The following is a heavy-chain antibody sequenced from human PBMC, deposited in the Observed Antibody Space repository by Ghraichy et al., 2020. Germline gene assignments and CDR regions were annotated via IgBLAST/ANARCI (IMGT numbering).Heavy chain of an antibody. D-gene: IGHD3-22*01. J-gene: IGHJ6*02. V-gene: IGHV3-53*01. CDR1: GFTVRSTD. CDR2: IYSNGNT. CDR3: TRVHFDKSPYKLDSMDV. Sequence: GESLNISCAASGFTVRSTDVSWVRQGPGKGLEWVALIYSNGNTYYADSVKGRFTISRDTSENTVFLQMNSLRAEDTAVYYCTRVHFDKSPYKLDSMDVWGQETTVTVSS.